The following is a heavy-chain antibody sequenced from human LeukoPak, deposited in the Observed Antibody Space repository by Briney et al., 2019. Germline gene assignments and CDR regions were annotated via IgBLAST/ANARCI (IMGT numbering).Heavy chain of an antibody. CDR1: GFTASGYW. J-gene: IGHJ4*02. V-gene: IGHV3-30-3*01. CDR2: ISYDGTNK. Sequence: GGSLRLSCAASGFTASGYWMHWVRQHPARGLEWVAMISYDGTNKYYADSVKGRFTISRDNSQNTLYLQMNSLRAEDTAVYYCARAPFYSGLDFWGQGTLVTVSS. D-gene: IGHD1-26*01. CDR3: ARAPFYSGLDF.